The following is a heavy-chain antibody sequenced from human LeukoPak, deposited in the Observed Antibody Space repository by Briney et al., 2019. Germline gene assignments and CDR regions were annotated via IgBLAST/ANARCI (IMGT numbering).Heavy chain of an antibody. CDR3: ARGGAVPAAIFPFDP. V-gene: IGHV1-3*01. J-gene: IGHJ5*02. CDR1: GYTFTSYA. CDR2: INAGNGNT. D-gene: IGHD2-2*01. Sequence: ASVKVSCKASGYTFTSYAMHWVRQAPGQRLEWMGWINAGNGNTKYSQKFQGRVTITRDTSASTAYMELSSLRSEDTAVYYCARGGAVPAAIFPFDPWGQGTLVTVSS.